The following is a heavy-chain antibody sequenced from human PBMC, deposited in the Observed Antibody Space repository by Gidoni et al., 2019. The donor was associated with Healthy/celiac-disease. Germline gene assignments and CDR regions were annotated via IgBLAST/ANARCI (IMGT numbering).Heavy chain of an antibody. D-gene: IGHD6-13*01. CDR1: GFTFSGSA. V-gene: IGHV3-73*01. CDR3: TRLPGQQLVRGPVSN. J-gene: IGHJ4*02. CDR2: IRSKANSYAT. Sequence: EVQLVESGGGLVQPGGSLKLSCAASGFTFSGSAMHWVRQASGKGLEWVGRIRSKANSYATAYAASVKGRFTISRDDSKNTAYLQMNSLKTEDTAVYYCTRLPGQQLVRGPVSNWGQGTLVTVSS.